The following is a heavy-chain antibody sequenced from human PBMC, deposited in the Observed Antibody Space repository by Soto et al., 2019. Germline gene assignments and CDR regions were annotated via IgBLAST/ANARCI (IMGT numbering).Heavy chain of an antibody. CDR1: GYSFTSYW. CDR3: ARGFFGPPTTPNFPY. J-gene: IGHJ4*02. Sequence: PGESLKISCKGSGYSFTSYWIGWVRQMPGKGLERMGIINPGDFDTRYSPSFQGQVTICVEKSVTTPYQKGNSLKASDTAFYSCARGFFGPPTTPNFPYWALGTLVTASS. D-gene: IGHD3-10*01. V-gene: IGHV5-51*01. CDR2: INPGDFDT.